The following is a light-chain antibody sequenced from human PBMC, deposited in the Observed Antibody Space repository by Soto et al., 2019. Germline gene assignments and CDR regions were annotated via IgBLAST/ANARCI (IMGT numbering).Light chain of an antibody. CDR1: SSDVGGYNY. V-gene: IGLV2-14*01. CDR2: EVS. CDR3: SSYISRSLYV. J-gene: IGLJ1*01. Sequence: SALTQPASVSGSPGQSITISCTGTSSDVGGYNYVSWYQQHPGKAPKLIIYEVSHRPSGVSNRFSGSKSGSTASLTISGLQAEDEADYYCSSYISRSLYVFGTGTKLTVL.